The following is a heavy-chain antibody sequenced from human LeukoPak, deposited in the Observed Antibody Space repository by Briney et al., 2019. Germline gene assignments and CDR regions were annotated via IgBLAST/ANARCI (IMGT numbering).Heavy chain of an antibody. CDR1: GGTFNSYA. J-gene: IGHJ5*02. CDR3: ARATGLRFLEWLFPQSP. D-gene: IGHD3-3*01. CDR2: IIPIFGTV. V-gene: IGHV1-69*05. Sequence: SVKVSCKASGGTFNSYAISWVRQAPGQGLEWMGGIIPIFGTVNYAQKFQGRVTITTDESTSTAYMELSSLRSEDTAVYYCARATGLRFLEWLFPQSPWGQGTLVTVSS.